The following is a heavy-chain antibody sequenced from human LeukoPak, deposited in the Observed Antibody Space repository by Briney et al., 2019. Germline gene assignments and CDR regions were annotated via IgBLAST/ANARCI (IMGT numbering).Heavy chain of an antibody. J-gene: IGHJ3*02. V-gene: IGHV4-31*03. CDR3: ARDEAHDYGDHGPAFDI. Sequence: SETLSLTCTVSGGSISSGGYYWSWIRQHPGKGLEWIGYIYYSGSTYYNPSLKSRVTISVDTSKNQFSLKLSSVTAADTAVYYCARDEAHDYGDHGPAFDIWGQGTMVTVSS. CDR1: GGSISSGGYY. CDR2: IYYSGST. D-gene: IGHD4-17*01.